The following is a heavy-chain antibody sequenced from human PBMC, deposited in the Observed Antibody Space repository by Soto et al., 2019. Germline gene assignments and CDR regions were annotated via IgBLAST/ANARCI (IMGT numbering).Heavy chain of an antibody. CDR3: TTYKCIWDNVRYSWAY. J-gene: IGHJ4*02. CDR1: GFPFSYAW. CDR2: IKSETDGGTT. D-gene: IGHD3-16*02. Sequence: EVQLVESGGGLVKPGGSLRLSCAASGFPFSYAWMNWVRQAPGKGLEWVARIKSETDGGTTDYAAPVKGRFTISRHDSKNTLYLQMNNLKTEDTALYYCTTYKCIWDNVRYSWAYWGQGTLVTVSS. V-gene: IGHV3-15*07.